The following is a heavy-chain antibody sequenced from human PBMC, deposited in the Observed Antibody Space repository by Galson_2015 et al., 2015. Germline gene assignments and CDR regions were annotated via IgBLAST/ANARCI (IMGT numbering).Heavy chain of an antibody. CDR2: INPNSGGT. D-gene: IGHD2-2*01. Sequence: SVKVSCKASGYTFTGYYMHWVRQAPGQGLEWMGRINPNSGGTNYAQKFQGRVTMTSDTSISTAYMELSRLRSDDTAVYYCARDRQYQLPRNYYMDVWGKGTTVTVSS. V-gene: IGHV1-2*06. CDR3: ARDRQYQLPRNYYMDV. CDR1: GYTFTGYY. J-gene: IGHJ6*03.